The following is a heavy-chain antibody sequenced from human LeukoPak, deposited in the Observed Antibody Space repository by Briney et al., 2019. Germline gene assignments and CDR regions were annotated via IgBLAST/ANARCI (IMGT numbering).Heavy chain of an antibody. V-gene: IGHV4-4*07. CDR3: ARDVEVALLRLHYYYYMDV. J-gene: IGHJ6*03. CDR2: IYTSGST. D-gene: IGHD3-22*01. CDR1: GGSISSYY. Sequence: PSETLSLTCTVSGGSISSYYWSWIRQPAGKGLEWIGRIYTSGSTNYNPSLKSRVTMSVDTSKNQFSLKLSSVTAADTAVYYCARDVEVALLRLHYYYYMDVWGKGTTVTVSS.